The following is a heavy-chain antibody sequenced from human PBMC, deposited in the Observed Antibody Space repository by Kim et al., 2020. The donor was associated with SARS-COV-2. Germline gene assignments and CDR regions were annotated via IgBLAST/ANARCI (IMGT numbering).Heavy chain of an antibody. J-gene: IGHJ4*02. V-gene: IGHV3-7*03. D-gene: IGHD6-19*01. Sequence: DGAETHSVESGKGRFTISRDNAKNSLFLQMNRLRAEDTAVYYCTNRAWLEAWGQGTLVTVSS. CDR3: TNRAWLEA. CDR2: DGAET.